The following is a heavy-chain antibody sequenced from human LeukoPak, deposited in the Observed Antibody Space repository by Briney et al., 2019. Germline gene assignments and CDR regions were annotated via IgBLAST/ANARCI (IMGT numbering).Heavy chain of an antibody. CDR1: GGSVSSGSYY. V-gene: IGHV4-61*03. CDR2: IYYSGSA. J-gene: IGHJ4*02. Sequence: KPSETLSLTCTVSGGSVSSGSYYWSWIRQPPGKGLEWIGYIYYSGSANYNPSLKSRVIISVDTSENHFSLKLSSVTAADAAVYYCARDKSGGSRLDSWGQGTLVTVSS. D-gene: IGHD3-16*01. CDR3: ARDKSGGSRLDS.